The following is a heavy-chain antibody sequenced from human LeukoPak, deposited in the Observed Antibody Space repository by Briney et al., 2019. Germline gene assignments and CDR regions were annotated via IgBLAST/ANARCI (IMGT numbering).Heavy chain of an antibody. CDR2: ISYDGSNK. D-gene: IGHD5-18*01. CDR1: GFTFSSYA. J-gene: IGHJ4*01. V-gene: IGHV3-30-3*01. CDR3: AKDFKPWIQLWLRDY. Sequence: PGGSLRLSCAASGFTFSSYAMHWVRQAPGKGLEWVAVISYDGSNKYYADSVKGRFTISRDNSKNTLYLQMNSLRAEDTAVYYCAKDFKPWIQLWLRDYWGQGTLVTVSS.